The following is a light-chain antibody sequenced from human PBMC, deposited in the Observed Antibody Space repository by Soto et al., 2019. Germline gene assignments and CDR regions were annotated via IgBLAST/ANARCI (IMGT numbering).Light chain of an antibody. J-gene: IGKJ1*01. CDR3: QQYNSYPWT. CDR2: KAS. CDR1: QTISSW. V-gene: IGKV1-5*03. Sequence: DIQMTQSPSTLSGSVGDRVTIXXRASQTISSWLAWYQQKPGKAPKXLIYKASTLKSGVPSRFSGRGAGTDFTLTISGLQPDDFATYYCQQYNSYPWTFGQGTKVEIK.